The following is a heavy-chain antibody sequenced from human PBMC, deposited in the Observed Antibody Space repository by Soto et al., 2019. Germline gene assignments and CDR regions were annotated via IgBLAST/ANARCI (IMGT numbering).Heavy chain of an antibody. V-gene: IGHV3-21*01. Sequence: EVQLVESGGGLVKPGGSLRLSCAASGFTFSSYSMNWVRQAPGKGLEWVSSISSSSSYIYYADSVKGRFTISRDNAKNSLYLQMNSLRAEDTAVYYCARDYDSSGYSRNYYYGMDVWGQGTTVTVSS. CDR2: ISSSSSYI. J-gene: IGHJ6*02. CDR1: GFTFSSYS. CDR3: ARDYDSSGYSRNYYYGMDV. D-gene: IGHD3-22*01.